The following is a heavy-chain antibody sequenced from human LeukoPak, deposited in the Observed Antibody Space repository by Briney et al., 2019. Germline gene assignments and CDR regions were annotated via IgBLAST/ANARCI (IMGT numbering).Heavy chain of an antibody. J-gene: IGHJ3*02. Sequence: GGSLRLSCVASGFAFNTYGMHWVRQAPGKGLEWVAVIWYDGSKKFYADSVNGRFTISRDNAKNSLYLQMNSLRAEDTAVYYCARRYCSSTSCYRVDAFDIWGQGTMVTVSS. D-gene: IGHD2-2*01. CDR1: GFAFNTYG. V-gene: IGHV3-33*01. CDR2: IWYDGSKK. CDR3: ARRYCSSTSCYRVDAFDI.